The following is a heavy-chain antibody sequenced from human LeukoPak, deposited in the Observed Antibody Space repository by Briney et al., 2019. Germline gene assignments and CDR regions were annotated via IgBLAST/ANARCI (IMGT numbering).Heavy chain of an antibody. D-gene: IGHD3-3*01. V-gene: IGHV3-23*01. Sequence: GGSLRLSCAASGFTFSTYAVNWVRQAPGKGLEWVSTISGSGDSTYYADSVKSRFTISRDNSKDTLYLQMNSLRAEDTAVYYCAKGEFYDFWSGYPPGIDYWGQGTLVTVSS. CDR3: AKGEFYDFWSGYPPGIDY. CDR1: GFTFSTYA. J-gene: IGHJ4*02. CDR2: ISGSGDST.